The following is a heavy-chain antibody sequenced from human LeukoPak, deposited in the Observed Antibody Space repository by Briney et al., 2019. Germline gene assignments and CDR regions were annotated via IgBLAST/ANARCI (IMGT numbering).Heavy chain of an antibody. CDR1: GFAFSFFA. J-gene: IGHJ4*02. D-gene: IGHD5-18*01. CDR2: IYSGGST. Sequence: PGGSLRLSCEASGFAFSFFAMSWLRQAPGKGLEWLSVIYSGGSTYYADSVKGRFTISRDNSKNTLYLQMNSLRAEDTAVYYCTTKRGYTYGYADWGQGTLVTVSS. V-gene: IGHV3-66*01. CDR3: TTKRGYTYGYAD.